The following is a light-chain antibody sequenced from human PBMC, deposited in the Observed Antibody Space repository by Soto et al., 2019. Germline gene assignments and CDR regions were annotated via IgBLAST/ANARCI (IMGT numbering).Light chain of an antibody. V-gene: IGKV1-39*01. Sequence: DIQMTQSPSSLSASVGDRVTITCRASQTITTFLNWYQHKPGRAPKLLIYAASSLHSGVPSRFSGSGSGTDFTLTISSLQPEDFATYYCQQRYSSPRSFGPGTKVGIK. J-gene: IGKJ3*01. CDR2: AAS. CDR1: QTITTF. CDR3: QQRYSSPRS.